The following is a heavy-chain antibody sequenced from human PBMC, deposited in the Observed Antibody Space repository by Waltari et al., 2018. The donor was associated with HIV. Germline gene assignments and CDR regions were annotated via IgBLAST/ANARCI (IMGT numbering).Heavy chain of an antibody. Sequence: EVQLVESGGGLVKPGGSLRLSCAASGFTFSSYSMNWVRQAPGKGWEWVSSISSSSSYIYYADSVKGRFTISRDNAKNSLYLQMNSLRAEDTAVYYCARDPRRDPTLYYFDYWGQGTLVTVSS. CDR1: GFTFSSYS. V-gene: IGHV3-21*01. CDR2: ISSSSSYI. D-gene: IGHD1-26*01. CDR3: ARDPRRDPTLYYFDY. J-gene: IGHJ4*02.